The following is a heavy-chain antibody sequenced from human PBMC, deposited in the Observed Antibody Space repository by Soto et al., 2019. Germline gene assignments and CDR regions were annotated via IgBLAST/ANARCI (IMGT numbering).Heavy chain of an antibody. V-gene: IGHV3-23*01. Sequence: GGSLRPSCAASGFTFSSYAMSWVRQAPGKGLEWVSAISGSGGSTYYADSVKGRFTISRDNSKNTLYLQMNSLRAEDTAVYYCAKDGKQWLVVSYYYYGMDVWGQGTTVTVSS. CDR3: AKDGKQWLVVSYYYYGMDV. J-gene: IGHJ6*02. CDR1: GFTFSSYA. D-gene: IGHD6-19*01. CDR2: ISGSGGST.